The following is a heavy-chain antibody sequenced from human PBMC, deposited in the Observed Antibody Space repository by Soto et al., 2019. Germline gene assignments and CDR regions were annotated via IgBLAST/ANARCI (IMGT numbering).Heavy chain of an antibody. CDR3: ARILGYCSGGSCDY. CDR1: GYTFTSYV. J-gene: IGHJ4*02. V-gene: IGHV1-3*01. Sequence: ASVKVSCKASGYTFTSYVMHWVRQAPGQRLEWMGWINAGNGNTKYSQKFQGRVTITRDTSASTAYMELSSLRSEDTAVYYCARILGYCSGGSCDYWGQGPLVTV. CDR2: INAGNGNT. D-gene: IGHD2-15*01.